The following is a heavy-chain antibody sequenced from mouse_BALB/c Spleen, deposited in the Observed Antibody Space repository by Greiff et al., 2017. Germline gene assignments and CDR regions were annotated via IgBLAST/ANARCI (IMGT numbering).Heavy chain of an antibody. CDR3: ARHKGNPYAMDY. D-gene: IGHD2-1*01. Sequence: QVQLKESGPDLVAPSQSLSITCTVSGFSLTSYGVHWVRQPPGKGLEWLVVIWSDGSTTYNSALKSRLSISKDNSKSQVFLKMNSLQTDDTAMYYCARHKGNPYAMDYWGQGTSVTVSS. CDR1: GFSLTSYG. CDR2: IWSDGST. V-gene: IGHV2-6-2*01. J-gene: IGHJ4*01.